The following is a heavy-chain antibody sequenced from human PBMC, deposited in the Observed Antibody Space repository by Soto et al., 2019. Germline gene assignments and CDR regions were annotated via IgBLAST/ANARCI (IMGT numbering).Heavy chain of an antibody. CDR2: INPNSGGT. CDR3: ARGGIAAADWFDP. CDR1: GYTFTGYY. J-gene: IGHJ5*02. Sequence: VKVSCKASGYTFTGYYMHWVRQAPGQGLEWMGWINPNSGGTNYAQKFQGWVTMTRDTSISTAYMELSRLRSDDTAVYYCARGGIAAADWFDPWGQGPLVTVYS. D-gene: IGHD6-13*01. V-gene: IGHV1-2*04.